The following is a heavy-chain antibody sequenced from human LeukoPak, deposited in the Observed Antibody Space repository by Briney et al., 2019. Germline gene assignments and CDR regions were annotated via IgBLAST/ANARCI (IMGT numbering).Heavy chain of an antibody. V-gene: IGHV1-2*02. CDR1: GYTFTGYY. Sequence: ASVKVSCKASGYTFTGYYMHWVRQAPGQGLEWMGWINPNSGGTSYAQKFQGRVTMTRDTSISTAYMELSRLRSDDTAVYYCARGDSSGYAFDYWGQGTLVTVSS. J-gene: IGHJ4*02. CDR3: ARGDSSGYAFDY. CDR2: INPNSGGT. D-gene: IGHD3-22*01.